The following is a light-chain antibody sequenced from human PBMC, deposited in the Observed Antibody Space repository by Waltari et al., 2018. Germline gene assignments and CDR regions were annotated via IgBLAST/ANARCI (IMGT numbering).Light chain of an antibody. V-gene: IGLV2-14*01. CDR2: GVT. CDR1: SSDIGGYDY. CDR3: SAHTRSSTHV. Sequence: QSALTQPASVSGSPGQSITISCTGTSSDIGGYDYVSWYQQHPGKAPKLLVYGVTNLPSGVSNRFTGSKSVNTASLTSSGLQAEDEADYYCSAHTRSSTHVFGGGTKVTVL. J-gene: IGLJ2*01.